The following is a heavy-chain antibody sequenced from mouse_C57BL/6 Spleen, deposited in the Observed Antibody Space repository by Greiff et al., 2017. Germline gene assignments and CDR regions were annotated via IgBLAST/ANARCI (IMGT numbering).Heavy chain of an antibody. CDR2: IDPSDSYT. D-gene: IGHD1-1*01. J-gene: IGHJ2*01. Sequence: VKLQQPGAELVKPGASVKLSCKASGYTFTSYWMQWVKQRPGQGLEWIGEIDPSDSYTNYNQKFKGKATLTVDTSSSTAYMQLSSLTSEDSAVYYCARSPDYYGSSPYYFDYWGQGTTLTVSS. CDR1: GYTFTSYW. CDR3: ARSPDYYGSSPYYFDY. V-gene: IGHV1-50*01.